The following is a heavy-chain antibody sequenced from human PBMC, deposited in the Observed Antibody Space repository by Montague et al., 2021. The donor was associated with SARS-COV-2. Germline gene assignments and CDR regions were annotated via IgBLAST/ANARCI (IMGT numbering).Heavy chain of an antibody. D-gene: IGHD2-21*02. V-gene: IGHV3-30-3*01. CDR3: AKDTYCGSDCYAGGFDY. Sequence: SLSLSLSASGFTFSSYAMHWVRQAPGKGLEWVAVISYDGSNKYYADSVEGRFTISRDNSKNTLYLQMNSLSAEDTAVYYCAKDTYCGSDCYAGGFDYWGQGTRVTVSS. J-gene: IGHJ4*02. CDR1: GFTFSSYA. CDR2: ISYDGSNK.